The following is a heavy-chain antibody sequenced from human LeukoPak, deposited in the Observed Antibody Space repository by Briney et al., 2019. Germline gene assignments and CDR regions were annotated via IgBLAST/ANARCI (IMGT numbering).Heavy chain of an antibody. J-gene: IGHJ6*03. CDR1: GFTFSSYW. V-gene: IGHV3-7*01. D-gene: IGHD6-13*01. CDR3: ARKTAAGRVYYYYYMDV. Sequence: PEGSLRLSCAASGFTFSSYWMSWVRQAPGKGLEWVANIKQDGSEKYYVDSMKGRFTISRDNAKNSLYLQMNSLRAEDTAVYYCARKTAAGRVYYYYYMDVWGKGTTVTVSS. CDR2: IKQDGSEK.